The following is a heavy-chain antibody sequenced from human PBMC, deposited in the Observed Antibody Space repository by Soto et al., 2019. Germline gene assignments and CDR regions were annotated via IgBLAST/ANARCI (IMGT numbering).Heavy chain of an antibody. D-gene: IGHD1-1*01. CDR1: GYTFTSYD. CDR2: MNPNTGNS. V-gene: IGHV1-8*01. CDR3: ARRAETNGWNGFGADKYYFDF. J-gene: IGHJ4*02. Sequence: GASVKFSCKASGYTFTSYDIYWVRQATGQGLEWMGWMNPNTGNSGYAQKFQGRVTVTSDTSINTVYMELSSLRSEDTAVYYCARRAETNGWNGFGADKYYFDFWGQGTLVTVSS.